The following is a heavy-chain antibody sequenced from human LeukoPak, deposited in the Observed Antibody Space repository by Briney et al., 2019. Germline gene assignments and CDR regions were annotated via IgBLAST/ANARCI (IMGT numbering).Heavy chain of an antibody. D-gene: IGHD3-10*01. J-gene: IGHJ6*03. Sequence: SETLSLTCTVSGYSISSGYYWSWIRQPPGKGLEWIGEINHSGSTNYNPSLKSRVTISVDTSKNQFSLKLSSVTAADTAVYYCARRVRGVIHYYYYMDVWGKGTTVTVSS. V-gene: IGHV4-38-2*02. CDR2: INHSGST. CDR3: ARRVRGVIHYYYYMDV. CDR1: GYSISSGYY.